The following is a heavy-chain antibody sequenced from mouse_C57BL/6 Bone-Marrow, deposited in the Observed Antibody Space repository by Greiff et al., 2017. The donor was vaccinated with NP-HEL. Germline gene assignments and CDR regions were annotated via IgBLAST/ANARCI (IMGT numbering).Heavy chain of an antibody. CDR2: ISDGGSYT. J-gene: IGHJ3*01. CDR3: AYPTGAFAY. Sequence: DVHLVESGGGLVKPGGSLKLSCAASGFTFSSYAMSWVRQTPEKRLEWVATISDGGSYTYYPDNVKGRFTISRDNAKNNLYLQMSHLKSEDTAMYYCAYPTGAFAYWGQGTLDTVSA. D-gene: IGHD4-1*01. CDR1: GFTFSSYA. V-gene: IGHV5-4*01.